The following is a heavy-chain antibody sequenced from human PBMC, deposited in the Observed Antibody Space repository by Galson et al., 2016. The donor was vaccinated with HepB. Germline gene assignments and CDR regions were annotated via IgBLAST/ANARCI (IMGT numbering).Heavy chain of an antibody. CDR3: ARIFGDGLGDHGFDY. CDR1: GGSISGGDFS. V-gene: IGHV4-30-2*01. CDR2: IYHSRST. J-gene: IGHJ4*02. D-gene: IGHD4-17*01. Sequence: TLSLTCTVSGGSISGGDFSWSWIRQPPGKGLEWIGYIYHSRSTFYTPSLRSRITMSVDKSKNLFSLTLTSVTAADTAVYYCARIFGDGLGDHGFDYWGQGALVTVSS.